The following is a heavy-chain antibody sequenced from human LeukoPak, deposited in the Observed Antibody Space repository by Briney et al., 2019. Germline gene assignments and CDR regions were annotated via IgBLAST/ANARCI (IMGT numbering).Heavy chain of an antibody. Sequence: GSLKLSFATPGFTFISHGMHWFRQAPGKGLGWVAVIREEGMNKYYADPVKGRFNIYRDNYKNTLYLQMNSLRAEDTAVYYCAKEPLVGGGYYYYMDVWGKGTTVTVSS. V-gene: IGHV3-30*02. D-gene: IGHD3-10*01. CDR1: GFTFISHG. J-gene: IGHJ6*03. CDR2: IREEGMNK. CDR3: AKEPLVGGGYYYYMDV.